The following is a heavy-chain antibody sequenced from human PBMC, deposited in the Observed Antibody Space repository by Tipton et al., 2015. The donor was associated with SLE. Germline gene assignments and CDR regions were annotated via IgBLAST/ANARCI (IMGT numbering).Heavy chain of an antibody. CDR2: IYHSGST. CDR3: ARRRRYSSSWSEVGYFDY. D-gene: IGHD6-13*01. J-gene: IGHJ4*02. V-gene: IGHV4-38-2*02. Sequence: TLSLTCTVSGYSISSGYYWGWIRQPPGKGLEWIGSIYHSGSTYYNPSLKSRVTISVDTSKNQFSLKLSSVTAADTAVYYCARRRRYSSSWSEVGYFDYWGQGTLVTVSS. CDR1: GYSISSGYY.